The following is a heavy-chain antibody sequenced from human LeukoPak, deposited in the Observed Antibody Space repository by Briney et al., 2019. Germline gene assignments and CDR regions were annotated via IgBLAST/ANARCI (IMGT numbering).Heavy chain of an antibody. J-gene: IGHJ4*02. D-gene: IGHD3-16*01. CDR1: GGSFSGYY. V-gene: IGHV4-34*01. CDR2: INHSGST. CDR3: ARDLGVGTDY. Sequence: SETLSLTCAVYGGSFSGYYWSWIRHPPGKGLEWIGEINHSGSTNYNPSLKSRVTISVDTSKNQFCLKLSSVTAADTAVYYCARDLGVGTDYWGQGTLVTVSS.